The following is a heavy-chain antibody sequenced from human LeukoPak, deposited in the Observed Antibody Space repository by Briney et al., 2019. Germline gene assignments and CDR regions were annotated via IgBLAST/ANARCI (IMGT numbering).Heavy chain of an antibody. CDR1: GFTFSSYG. CDR3: ARDPSIAAAGPFAY. CDR2: ISYDGSNK. Sequence: GRSLRLSCAASGFTFSSYGMHWVRQAPGKGLEWVAVISYDGSNKYYADSVKGRFTISRDNSKNTLYLQMNSLRAEDTAVYYCARDPSIAAAGPFAYWGQGTLVTVSS. J-gene: IGHJ4*02. D-gene: IGHD6-13*01. V-gene: IGHV3-30*03.